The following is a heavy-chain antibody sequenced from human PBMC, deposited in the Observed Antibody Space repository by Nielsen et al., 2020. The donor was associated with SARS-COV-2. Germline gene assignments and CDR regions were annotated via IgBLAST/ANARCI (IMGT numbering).Heavy chain of an antibody. J-gene: IGHJ4*02. D-gene: IGHD3-22*01. Sequence: GESLKISCAASGFTFSSYAMSWVRQAPGKGLEWVSAISGSGGSTYYADSVKGRFTISRDNSKNTLYLQMNSLRAEDTAVYYCASCYYYDSSGYLHYWGQGTLGTVSS. CDR1: GFTFSSYA. V-gene: IGHV3-23*01. CDR3: ASCYYYDSSGYLHY. CDR2: ISGSGGST.